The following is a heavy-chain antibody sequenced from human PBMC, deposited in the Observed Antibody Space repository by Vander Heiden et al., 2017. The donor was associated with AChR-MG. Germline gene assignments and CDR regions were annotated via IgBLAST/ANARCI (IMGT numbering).Heavy chain of an antibody. V-gene: IGHV3-23*01. CDR3: AKGAKEYCSGTTCYEIDY. J-gene: IGHJ4*02. CDR1: GFTFSTHA. Sequence: EVHLLDSGGGLVQPGGSLRLPCPASGFTFSTHAMTWVRQAPGKGLERVSAISGSGLGTYYADSVKGRFTISRDNSKNTVYLQMNSLRVEDTAMYYCAKGAKEYCSGTTCYEIDYWGQGTLVTVSS. D-gene: IGHD2-15*01. CDR2: ISGSGLGT.